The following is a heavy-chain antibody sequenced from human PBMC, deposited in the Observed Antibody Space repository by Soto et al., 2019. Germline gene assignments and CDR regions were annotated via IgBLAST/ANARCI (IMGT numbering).Heavy chain of an antibody. CDR2: IWYDGSNK. CDR3: ARWGDSGYDYFDY. CDR1: GFTFSSYG. J-gene: IGHJ4*02. D-gene: IGHD5-12*01. V-gene: IGHV3-33*01. Sequence: QVQLVESGGGVVQPGRSLRLSCAASGFTFSSYGMHWVRQAPGKGLEWVAVIWYDGSNKYYADSVKGRFTISRDNSKNTLYLQMNSLRAEDTAVYYCARWGDSGYDYFDYWGQGTLVTVSS.